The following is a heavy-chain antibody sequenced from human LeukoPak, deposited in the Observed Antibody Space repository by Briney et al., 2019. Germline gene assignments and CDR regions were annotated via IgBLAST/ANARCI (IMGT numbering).Heavy chain of an antibody. D-gene: IGHD3-10*01. J-gene: IGHJ5*02. CDR3: ARDRDYYGSGSKVWFDP. Sequence: ASVKVSCKASGYTFTSYGISWVRQAPGQGLEWMGWISAYNGNTNYAQKLQGRVTMTTDTSTSTAYMELRSLRSDDTAVYYCARDRDYYGSGSKVWFDPWGQGTLVTVPS. CDR2: ISAYNGNT. CDR1: GYTFTSYG. V-gene: IGHV1-18*01.